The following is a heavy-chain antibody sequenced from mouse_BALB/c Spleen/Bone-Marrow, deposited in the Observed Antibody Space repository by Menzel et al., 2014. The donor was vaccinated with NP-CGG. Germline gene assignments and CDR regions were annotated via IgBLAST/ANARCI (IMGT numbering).Heavy chain of an antibody. CDR2: ISFDSNN. CDR3: ARDYGNYLFAY. D-gene: IGHD2-1*01. J-gene: IGHJ3*01. CDR1: GYSITSGYY. V-gene: IGHV3-6*02. Sequence: VQLQQSGPGLVKPSQSLSLTCSVTGYSITSGYYWNWIRQFPGNKLEWMGYISFDSNNNYNPSLKNRISITRDTSKNQFFLKLNSVTTEDTATYYCARDYGNYLFAYWGQGTLVTVSA.